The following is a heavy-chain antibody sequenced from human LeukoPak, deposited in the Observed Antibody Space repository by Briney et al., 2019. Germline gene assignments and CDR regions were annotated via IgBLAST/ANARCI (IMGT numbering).Heavy chain of an antibody. D-gene: IGHD3-9*01. V-gene: IGHV1-2*02. Sequence: AASVKVSCKASGYTFTGYYMHWVRQAPGQGLEWMGWINPNSGGTNYAQKFQGRVTMARDTSISTAYMELSRLRSDDTAVYYCARDFDHSCILDYWGQGTLVTVSS. CDR3: ARDFDHSCILDY. J-gene: IGHJ4*02. CDR1: GYTFTGYY. CDR2: INPNSGGT.